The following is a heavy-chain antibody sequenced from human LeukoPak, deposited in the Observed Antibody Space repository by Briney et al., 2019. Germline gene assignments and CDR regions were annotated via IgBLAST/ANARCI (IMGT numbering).Heavy chain of an antibody. J-gene: IGHJ5*02. Sequence: GGSLRLSCAASGFTFSSYWMSWVRQAPGKGLEWVANIKQDGSEKYYVDSVRGRFTISRDNAKNSLYLQMNSLRAEDTAVYYCAREAVRGAGANWFDPWGQGTLVTVSP. CDR1: GFTFSSYW. D-gene: IGHD3-10*01. CDR3: AREAVRGAGANWFDP. CDR2: IKQDGSEK. V-gene: IGHV3-7*01.